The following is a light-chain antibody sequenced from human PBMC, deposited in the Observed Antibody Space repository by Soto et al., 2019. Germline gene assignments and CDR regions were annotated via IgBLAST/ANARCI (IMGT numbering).Light chain of an antibody. J-gene: IGLJ3*02. CDR1: SSNIGAGYD. Sequence: QSVLTQPPSVSGAPGQRVTISCTRSSSNIGAGYDVHWYQQLPGTAPKLLIYGNSNRPSGVPDRFSGSKSGTSASLAITGLQAEDESDYYCQSYDTSLSGWVFGGGTKLNVL. CDR3: QSYDTSLSGWV. CDR2: GNS. V-gene: IGLV1-40*01.